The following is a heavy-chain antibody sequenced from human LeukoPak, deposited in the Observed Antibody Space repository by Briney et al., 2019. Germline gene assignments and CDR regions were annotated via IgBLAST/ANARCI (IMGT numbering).Heavy chain of an antibody. V-gene: IGHV4-59*01. CDR2: IYYSGST. Sequence: SEALSLTCTVSGGSISSYYWSWLRQPPGKGLEWIGYIYYSGSTNYHPSLKSRVTISVDTSKNQFSLKLSSVTAADTAVYYCARNVDDSGWYIHDAFDIWGQGTMVTVSS. J-gene: IGHJ3*02. CDR3: ARNVDDSGWYIHDAFDI. CDR1: GGSISSYY. D-gene: IGHD6-19*01.